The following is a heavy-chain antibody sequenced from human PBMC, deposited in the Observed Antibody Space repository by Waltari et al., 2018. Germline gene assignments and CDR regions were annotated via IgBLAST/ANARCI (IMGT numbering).Heavy chain of an antibody. CDR3: GTSPDYSTSEGY. Sequence: EVQVLESGGGLVQPGGSLRLSCAASGLTFTNYPMTWVRQAPGKGLEWVSSVSGGGGTTYYADSVKGRFTISRDNSKNTLFLQMNSLRAEDTAVYYCGTSPDYSTSEGYWGQGTLVTVSS. CDR1: GLTFTNYP. D-gene: IGHD4-4*01. V-gene: IGHV3-23*01. J-gene: IGHJ4*02. CDR2: VSGGGGTT.